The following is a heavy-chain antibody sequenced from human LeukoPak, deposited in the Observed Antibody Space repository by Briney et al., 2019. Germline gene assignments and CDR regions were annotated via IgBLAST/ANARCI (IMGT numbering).Heavy chain of an antibody. J-gene: IGHJ4*02. D-gene: IGHD6-13*01. CDR2: IYPGDSDT. CDR3: ARRDVGSIWYKVFDY. V-gene: IGHV5-51*01. Sequence: IIYPGDSDTRYSPSFQGQVTISADKSISTAYLQWSSLKASDTAMYYCARRDVGSIWYKVFDYWGQGTLVTVSS.